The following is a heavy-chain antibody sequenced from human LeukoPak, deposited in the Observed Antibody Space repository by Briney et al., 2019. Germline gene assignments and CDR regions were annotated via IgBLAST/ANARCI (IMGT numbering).Heavy chain of an antibody. J-gene: IGHJ3*02. D-gene: IGHD1-26*01. Sequence: GSLRLSCAASGFTFDDYGMSWVRQAPGKGLEWVSGINWNGGSTGYADSVKGRFTISRDNAKNSLYLQMNSLRAEDTALYYCARDSGSSDAFDIWGQGTMVIVSS. CDR1: GFTFDDYG. V-gene: IGHV3-20*04. CDR3: ARDSGSSDAFDI. CDR2: INWNGGST.